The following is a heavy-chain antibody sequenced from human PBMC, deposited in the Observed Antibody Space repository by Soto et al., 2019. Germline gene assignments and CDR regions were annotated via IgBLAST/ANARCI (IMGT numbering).Heavy chain of an antibody. J-gene: IGHJ6*02. D-gene: IGHD3-10*01. Sequence: SSETLSLTCTVSGGSISSGDYYWSWIRQPPGKGLEWIGYIYYSGSTYYNPSLKSRVTISVDTSKNQFSLKLSSVTAADTAVYYCARAYYGSGSYYNRGSYYYYGMDVWGQGTTLTVSS. CDR3: ARAYYGSGSYYNRGSYYYYGMDV. V-gene: IGHV4-30-4*01. CDR1: GGSISSGDYY. CDR2: IYYSGST.